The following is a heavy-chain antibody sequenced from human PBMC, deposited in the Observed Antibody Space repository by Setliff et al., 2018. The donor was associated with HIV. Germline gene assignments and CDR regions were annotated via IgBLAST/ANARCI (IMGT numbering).Heavy chain of an antibody. CDR2: IYYSGST. V-gene: IGHV4-59*08. Sequence: PSETLSLTCAVSGDSMSGYYWSWIRQHPGKGLEWIGYIYYSGSTYYNPSLRSRVSISVDTSRNQFSLRLTSVTAADMSVYYCARDSTMIREGTDPWGQGTLVTVSS. CDR1: GDSMSGYY. D-gene: IGHD5-18*01. CDR3: ARDSTMIREGTDP. J-gene: IGHJ5*02.